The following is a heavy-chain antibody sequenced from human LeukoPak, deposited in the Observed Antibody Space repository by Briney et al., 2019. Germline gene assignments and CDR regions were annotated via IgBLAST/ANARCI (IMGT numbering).Heavy chain of an antibody. Sequence: SETLSLTCTVSGGSISSSSYYWGWIRQPPGKGLEWIGSIYYSGSTYYNPSLKSRVTISVDTSKNQFSLKLSSVTAADTAVYYCARAPILTGYYCPDYWGQGTLVTVSS. CDR3: ARAPILTGYYCPDY. V-gene: IGHV4-39*07. CDR1: GGSISSSSYY. D-gene: IGHD3-9*01. J-gene: IGHJ4*02. CDR2: IYYSGST.